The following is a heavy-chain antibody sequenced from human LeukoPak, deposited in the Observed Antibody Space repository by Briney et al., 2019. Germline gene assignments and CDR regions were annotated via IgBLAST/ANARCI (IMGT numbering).Heavy chain of an antibody. CDR3: ARGSSWTFDY. D-gene: IGHD6-13*01. V-gene: IGHV3-7*05. J-gene: IGHJ4*02. CDR2: IKQDGSEK. CDR1: GFTFSSYC. Sequence: PWGSLTLSCAASGFTFSSYCMSWVRQAPGKGLERVANIKQDGSEKYYVDSVKGRFTISRDNAKNSLYLQMNSLRAEDTAVYYCARGSSWTFDYWGQGTLVTVSS.